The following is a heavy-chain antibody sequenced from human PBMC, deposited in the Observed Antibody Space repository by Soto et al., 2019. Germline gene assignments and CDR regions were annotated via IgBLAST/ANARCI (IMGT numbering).Heavy chain of an antibody. V-gene: IGHV3-33*01. D-gene: IGHD1-26*01. J-gene: IGHJ4*02. CDR2: IWYDGSNK. Sequence: GGSLRLSCAASGFTFSSYGMHWVRQAPGKGLEWVAVIWYDGSNKYYADSVKGRFTISRDNSKNTLYLQMNSLRAEDTAVYYCARQGYSTRELRYWGQGTLVTVSS. CDR3: ARQGYSTRELRY. CDR1: GFTFSSYG.